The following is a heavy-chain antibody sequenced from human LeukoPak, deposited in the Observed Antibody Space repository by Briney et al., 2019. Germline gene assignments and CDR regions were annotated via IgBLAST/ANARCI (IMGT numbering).Heavy chain of an antibody. D-gene: IGHD2-15*01. CDR1: GGSISSYY. J-gene: IGHJ4*02. CDR3: ARVGDCSGGSCYVDY. V-gene: IGHV4-4*07. CDR2: IYTSGST. Sequence: SETLSLTCTVSGGSISSYYWSWIRQPAGKGLEWIGRIYTSGSTNYNPSLKSRVTISVDTSKNQFSLKLSSVTAADTAVYYCARVGDCSGGSCYVDYWGQGTLVTVSS.